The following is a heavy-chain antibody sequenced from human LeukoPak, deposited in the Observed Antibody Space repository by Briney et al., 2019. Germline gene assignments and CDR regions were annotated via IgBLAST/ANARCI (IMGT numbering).Heavy chain of an antibody. CDR1: GFTFSSYS. CDR3: AKNLQYQLLFPNWFDP. V-gene: IGHV3-21*04. D-gene: IGHD2-2*01. J-gene: IGHJ5*02. Sequence: GGSLRLSCAASGFTFSSYSMTWVRQAPGKGLEWVSSISSSSSYIYYADSVKGRFTISRDNAKNSLYLQMNSLRAEDTAVYYCAKNLQYQLLFPNWFDPWGQGTLVTVSS. CDR2: ISSSSSYI.